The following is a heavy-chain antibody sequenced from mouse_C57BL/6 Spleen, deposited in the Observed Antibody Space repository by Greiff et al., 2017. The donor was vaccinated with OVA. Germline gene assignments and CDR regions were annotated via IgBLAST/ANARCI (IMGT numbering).Heavy chain of an antibody. Sequence: EVKLMESGGGLVQPGGSLKLSCAASGFTFSDYYMYWVRQTPEKRLEWVAYISNGGGSTYYPDTVKGRFTISRDNAKNTLYLQMSRLKSEDTAMYYCARLTTVDYAMDYWGQGTSVTVSS. CDR2: ISNGGGST. V-gene: IGHV5-12*01. CDR3: ARLTTVDYAMDY. D-gene: IGHD1-1*01. CDR1: GFTFSDYY. J-gene: IGHJ4*01.